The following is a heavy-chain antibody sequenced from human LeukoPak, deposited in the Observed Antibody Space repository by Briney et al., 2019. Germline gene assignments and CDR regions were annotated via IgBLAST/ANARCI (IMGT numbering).Heavy chain of an antibody. D-gene: IGHD2-15*01. CDR3: ARETLGGYCSGGSCYYNWFDP. V-gene: IGHV4-59*01. CDR2: IYYSGST. CDR1: GGSISSYY. Sequence: PSETLSLTCTVSGGSISSYYWSWIRPPPGKGLEWIGYIYYSGSTNYNPSLKSRVTISVDTSKNQFSLKLSSVTAADTAVYYCARETLGGYCSGGSCYYNWFDPWGQGTLVTVSS. J-gene: IGHJ5*02.